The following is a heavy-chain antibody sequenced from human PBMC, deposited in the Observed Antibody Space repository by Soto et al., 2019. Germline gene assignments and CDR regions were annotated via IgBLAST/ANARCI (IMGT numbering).Heavy chain of an antibody. CDR1: GGSISSGGYF. CDR2: IYYNGIT. V-gene: IGHV4-31*03. D-gene: IGHD5-12*01. CDR3: ARGRDGYDY. Sequence: PSETLSLTCTVSGGSISSGGYFWSWIRQNPGKGLEWIGYIYYNGITNYNPSLKSRVTISVDTSNNQFSLKLSSVTAADTAVYYCARGRDGYDYWGQGTLVTVSS. J-gene: IGHJ4*02.